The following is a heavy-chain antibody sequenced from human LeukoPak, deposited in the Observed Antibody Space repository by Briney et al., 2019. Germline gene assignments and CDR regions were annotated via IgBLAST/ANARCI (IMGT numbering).Heavy chain of an antibody. Sequence: PSETLSLTCTVSGGSISSSSYNWGWIRQPPGKGLEWIGSIYYSGSTYYNPSLKSRVTISVDTSKNQFSLKLSSVTAADTAVYYCARHQTYYYDSSGYSLFDYWGQGTLVTVSS. D-gene: IGHD3-22*01. J-gene: IGHJ4*02. CDR1: GGSISSSSYN. V-gene: IGHV4-39*01. CDR2: IYYSGST. CDR3: ARHQTYYYDSSGYSLFDY.